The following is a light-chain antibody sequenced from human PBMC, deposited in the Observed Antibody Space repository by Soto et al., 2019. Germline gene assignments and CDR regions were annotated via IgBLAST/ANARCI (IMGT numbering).Light chain of an antibody. Sequence: EIVMTPSPLTLPVTPGEPASISFRSSQSLLYNNTYNYLDWYVQKPGQSPQLLIYFGSNRAPGVPDRFSGSGSGTDFTLKINRVEAEDVGTYYCMQALQSLTFGQGTRLEIK. CDR3: MQALQSLT. V-gene: IGKV2-28*01. J-gene: IGKJ5*01. CDR2: FGS. CDR1: QSLLYNNTYNY.